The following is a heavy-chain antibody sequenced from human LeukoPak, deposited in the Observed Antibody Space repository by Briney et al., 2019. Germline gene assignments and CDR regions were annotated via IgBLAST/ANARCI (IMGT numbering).Heavy chain of an antibody. J-gene: IGHJ6*02. CDR1: GFTFSSYG. CDR2: IRIDEKEN. CDR3: ANTIAVAGFYYYYGMDV. D-gene: IGHD6-19*01. V-gene: IGHV3-30*02. Sequence: GGSLRLSCAASGFTFSSYGMHWVRQAPDRGRGWGEFIRIDEKENLYADSVKARFPLSRDNSKNTLYQQMNSLRADDTAIYYCANTIAVAGFYYYYGMDVWGQGTTVTVSS.